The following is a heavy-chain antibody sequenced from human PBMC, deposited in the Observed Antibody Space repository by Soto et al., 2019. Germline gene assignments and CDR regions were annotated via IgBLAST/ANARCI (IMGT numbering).Heavy chain of an antibody. Sequence: ASVKVSCKASGYTFNAYYIHWVRQAPGQGLEWVGRINPNSGDTSYTQKFEGRVTMTRDTSISTAYLELSGLRSDDTAIYYCARDPRTLYNVDFWGQGTLVSVSS. CDR2: INPNSGDT. CDR3: ARDPRTLYNVDF. D-gene: IGHD1-20*01. V-gene: IGHV1-2*02. CDR1: GYTFNAYY. J-gene: IGHJ4*02.